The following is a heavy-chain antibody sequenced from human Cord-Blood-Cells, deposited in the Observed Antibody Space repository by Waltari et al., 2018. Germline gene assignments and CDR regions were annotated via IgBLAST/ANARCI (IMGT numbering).Heavy chain of an antibody. CDR2: INPNSGGT. Sequence: QVQLVQSGAEVKKPGASVKVSCKASGYTFTGYYMHWVRQAPGQGLGWMGWINPNSGGTNDAQKVQGWVTMTRDTSISTAYMELSRLRSDDTAVYYCARANWGLNGVVDYWGQGTLVTVSS. CDR1: GYTFTGYY. V-gene: IGHV1-2*04. J-gene: IGHJ4*02. CDR3: ARANWGLNGVVDY. D-gene: IGHD7-27*01.